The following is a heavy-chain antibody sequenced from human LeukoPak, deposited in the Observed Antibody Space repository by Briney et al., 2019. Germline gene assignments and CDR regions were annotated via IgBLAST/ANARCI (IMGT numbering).Heavy chain of an antibody. D-gene: IGHD2-2*01. J-gene: IGHJ5*02. CDR1: GFTFDDYA. Sequence: GGSLRLSCAASGFTFDDYAMHWFRQAPGKGLEWVSGISWNSGSIGYADSVKGRFTISRDNAKNSLYLQMNSLRAEDMALYYCAKDSMGSTSPLGGFDPWGQGTLVTVSS. V-gene: IGHV3-9*03. CDR2: ISWNSGSI. CDR3: AKDSMGSTSPLGGFDP.